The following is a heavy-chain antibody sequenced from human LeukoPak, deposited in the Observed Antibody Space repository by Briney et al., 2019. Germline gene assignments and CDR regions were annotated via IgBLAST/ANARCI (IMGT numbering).Heavy chain of an antibody. CDR2: TNSDGSAK. CDR3: ADLGTSD. D-gene: IGHD1-7*01. CDR1: GFRFSSQW. J-gene: IGHJ4*02. V-gene: IGHV3-7*01. Sequence: GGSLRLSCAVSGFRFSSQWMTWVRQAPGTGLEWVATTNSDGSAKYHVDSVKGRFTISRGNAKNLVYLQMSILRAEDTAVYYCADLGTSDCGQGTLVTVSS.